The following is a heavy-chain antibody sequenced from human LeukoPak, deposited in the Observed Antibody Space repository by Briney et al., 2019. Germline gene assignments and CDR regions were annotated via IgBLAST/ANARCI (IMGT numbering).Heavy chain of an antibody. CDR1: GFIFNNYV. J-gene: IGHJ6*02. D-gene: IGHD1-14*01. CDR2: ISYDGNTK. V-gene: IGHV3-30*04. Sequence: GGSLRLSCAASGFIFNNYVMHWVRQAPGKGLEWVAVISYDGNTKNDADSVKGRFTISRDNSKNTVFLEMSSLRPEDTAVYFCARCTVPWRYHRGMDVWGRGTTVTV. CDR3: ARCTVPWRYHRGMDV.